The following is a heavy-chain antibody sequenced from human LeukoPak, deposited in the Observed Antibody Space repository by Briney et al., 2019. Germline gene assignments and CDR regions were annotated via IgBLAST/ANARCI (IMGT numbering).Heavy chain of an antibody. CDR2: INHSGST. CDR3: ARLAGIAAGGGAFDI. CDR1: GGSFSGYY. V-gene: IGHV4-34*01. J-gene: IGHJ3*02. D-gene: IGHD6-25*01. Sequence: KASETLSLTCAVYGGSFSGYYWSWIRQPPGKGLEWIGEINHSGSTNYNPSLKSRVTISVDTSKNQFSLKLSSVTAADTAVYYCARLAGIAAGGGAFDIWGQGTMVTVSS.